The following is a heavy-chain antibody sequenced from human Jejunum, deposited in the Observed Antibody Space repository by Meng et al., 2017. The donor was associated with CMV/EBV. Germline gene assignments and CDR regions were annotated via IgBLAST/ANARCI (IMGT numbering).Heavy chain of an antibody. D-gene: IGHD3-10*01. V-gene: IGHV7-4-1*02. CDR1: GSTFTNYA. CDR3: ARKYLSGSGIDY. Sequence: SCKASGSTFTNYALNWVRQAPGLGLKWVGVINSNTGNPMYAPGFTGRFVFSLDTSVNTAYLQINSLRAEDTAVYFCARKYLSGSGIDYWGQGTLVTVSS. CDR2: INSNTGNP. J-gene: IGHJ4*02.